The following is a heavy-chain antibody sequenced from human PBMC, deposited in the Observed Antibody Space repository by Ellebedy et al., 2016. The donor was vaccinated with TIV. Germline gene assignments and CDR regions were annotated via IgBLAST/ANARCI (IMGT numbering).Heavy chain of an antibody. V-gene: IGHV1-2*02. CDR3: AAARTYYYDSSGYLDAFDI. CDR1: GYTFTGYY. D-gene: IGHD3-22*01. Sequence: ASVKVSCKASGYTFTGYYMHWVRQAPGQGLEWMGWINPNSGGTNYAQKFQGRVTMTRDTSISTAYMELSRLRSDDTAVYYCAAARTYYYDSSGYLDAFDIWGQGTMVTVSS. CDR2: INPNSGGT. J-gene: IGHJ3*02.